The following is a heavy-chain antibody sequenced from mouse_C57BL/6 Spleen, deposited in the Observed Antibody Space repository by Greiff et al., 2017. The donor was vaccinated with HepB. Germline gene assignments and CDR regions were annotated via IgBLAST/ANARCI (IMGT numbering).Heavy chain of an antibody. Sequence: VQLQQSGPVLVKPGASVKMSCKASGYTFTDYYMNWVKQSHGKSLEWIGVINPYNGGTSYNQKFKGKATLTVDKSSSTAYMALNSLTSEDSAVYYCARVTTGFAYWGQGTLVTVSA. CDR1: GYTFTDYY. CDR2: INPYNGGT. D-gene: IGHD2-2*01. CDR3: ARVTTGFAY. V-gene: IGHV1-19*01. J-gene: IGHJ3*01.